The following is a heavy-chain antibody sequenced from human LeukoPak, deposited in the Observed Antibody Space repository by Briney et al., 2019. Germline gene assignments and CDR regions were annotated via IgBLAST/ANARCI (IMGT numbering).Heavy chain of an antibody. CDR2: IYTSGST. Sequence: SETLSLTCTVSGGSISGGSYYWSWIRQPAGKGLEWIGRIYTSGSTNYNPSLKSRVTISVDTSRNQFSLKLSSVTAADTAVYYCARRSRDGYSSFDYWGQGTLVTVSS. CDR3: ARRSRDGYSSFDY. V-gene: IGHV4-61*02. CDR1: GGSISGGSYY. J-gene: IGHJ4*02. D-gene: IGHD5-24*01.